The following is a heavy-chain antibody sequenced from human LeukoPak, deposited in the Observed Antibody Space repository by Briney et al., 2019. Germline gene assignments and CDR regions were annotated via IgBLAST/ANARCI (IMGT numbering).Heavy chain of an antibody. Sequence: GSLRLSCAASGFTFSSYSMSWVRQAPGKGLEWIGSSYHSGGTDYNPSLKSRITISVDTSKNQFSLQLNSLTAADTAVYYCARDLRMGGPWRQFDYWGQGTLVTVSS. D-gene: IGHD3-16*01. CDR2: SYHSGGT. CDR1: GFTFSSYS. J-gene: IGHJ4*02. V-gene: IGHV4-38-2*02. CDR3: ARDLRMGGPWRQFDY.